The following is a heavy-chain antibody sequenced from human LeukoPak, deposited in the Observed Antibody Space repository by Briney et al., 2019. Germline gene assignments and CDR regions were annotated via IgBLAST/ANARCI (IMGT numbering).Heavy chain of an antibody. Sequence: SETLSLTCAVYGGSFSGYYWSWIRQPPGKGLEWIGEINHSGSTNYNPSLKSRVTISVDTSKNQFSLKLSSVTAADTAVYYCARVDDSSGYSVGYWGQGTLVTVSS. D-gene: IGHD3-22*01. V-gene: IGHV4-34*01. CDR1: GGSFSGYY. J-gene: IGHJ4*02. CDR2: INHSGST. CDR3: ARVDDSSGYSVGY.